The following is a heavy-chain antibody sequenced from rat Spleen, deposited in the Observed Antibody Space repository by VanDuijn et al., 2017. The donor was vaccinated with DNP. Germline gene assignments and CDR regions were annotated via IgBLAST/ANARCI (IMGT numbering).Heavy chain of an antibody. J-gene: IGHJ2*01. V-gene: IGHV5-7*01. D-gene: IGHD3-8*01. CDR1: GFTFSDHN. CDR2: INYDGSNT. Sequence: EVQLVESGGDLVQPGRSLKLSCAASGFTFSDHNMAWVRQAPKKGLEWVATINYDGSNTYYPDSVKGRFTIPRDNARSTLYLQVNSLRSEDTATYYCTSNPHIRTAAPFDYWGQGVMVTVSS. CDR3: TSNPHIRTAAPFDY.